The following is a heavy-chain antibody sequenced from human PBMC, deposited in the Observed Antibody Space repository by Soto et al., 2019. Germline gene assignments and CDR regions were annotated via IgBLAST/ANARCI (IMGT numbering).Heavy chain of an antibody. D-gene: IGHD3-3*01. CDR3: ARDLTNDFWSGYYRPPFDP. CDR1: GFTFSSYS. V-gene: IGHV3-21*01. Sequence: GGSLRLSCAASGFTFSSYSMNWVRQAPGKGLEWVSSISSSSSYIYYADSVKGRFTISRDNAKNSLYLQMNSLRAEDTAVYYCARDLTNDFWSGYYRPPFDPWGQGTLVTVSS. CDR2: ISSSSSYI. J-gene: IGHJ5*02.